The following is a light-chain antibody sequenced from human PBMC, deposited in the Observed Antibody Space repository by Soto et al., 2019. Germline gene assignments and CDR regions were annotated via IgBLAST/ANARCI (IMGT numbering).Light chain of an antibody. V-gene: IGLV1-51*01. CDR3: GTWDKSLTYYL. CDR2: DTE. Sequence: QSVLTQPPSVSAAPGQKVIISCSGSSFDIGKNYVSWYQHLPGRAPQLIIYDTEKRLAGVPDRFSASKSGTSATLAISGLQTGDEGNYFCGTWDKSLTYYLFGTGTKLTVL. CDR1: SFDIGKNY. J-gene: IGLJ1*01.